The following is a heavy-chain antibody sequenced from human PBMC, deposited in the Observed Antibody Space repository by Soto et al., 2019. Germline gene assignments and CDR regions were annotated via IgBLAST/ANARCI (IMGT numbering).Heavy chain of an antibody. V-gene: IGHV4-59*01. CDR3: ARDVSYYGSGRDAFDI. D-gene: IGHD3-10*01. Sequence: QVQLQESGPGLVKPSETLSLTCTVSGGSISRYYWSWIRQPPGTGLEWIGYIYYSGSTNSNPSLKSRGTIAVDTSKNQFALKLSSVTAADTAVYYCARDVSYYGSGRDAFDIWGQGTMVTVSS. J-gene: IGHJ3*02. CDR1: GGSISRYY. CDR2: IYYSGST.